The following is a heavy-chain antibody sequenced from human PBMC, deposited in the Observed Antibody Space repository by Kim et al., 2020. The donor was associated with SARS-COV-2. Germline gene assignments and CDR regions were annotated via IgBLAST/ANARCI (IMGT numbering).Heavy chain of an antibody. CDR3: ARLFHTDAFDI. J-gene: IGHJ3*02. CDR2: T. Sequence: TNYNPSLKSRVTISVDTSKNQFSLKLSSVTAADTAVYYCARLFHTDAFDIWGQGTMVTVSS. D-gene: IGHD2-21*01. V-gene: IGHV4-59*01.